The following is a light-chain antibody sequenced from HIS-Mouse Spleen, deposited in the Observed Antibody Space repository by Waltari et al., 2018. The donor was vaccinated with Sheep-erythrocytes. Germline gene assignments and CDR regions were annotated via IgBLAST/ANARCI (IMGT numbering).Light chain of an antibody. CDR2: WAS. Sequence: DLVMTQSPDSLAVSLGAMATINCKSSKSVLYSSNNKNYLAWYQQKPGQPPKLLIYWASTRESGVPDRFSGSGSGTDFTLTISSLQAEDVAVYYCQQYYSTLLTFGGGTKVEIK. J-gene: IGKJ4*01. CDR3: QQYYSTLLT. V-gene: IGKV4-1*01. CDR1: KSVLYSSNNKNY.